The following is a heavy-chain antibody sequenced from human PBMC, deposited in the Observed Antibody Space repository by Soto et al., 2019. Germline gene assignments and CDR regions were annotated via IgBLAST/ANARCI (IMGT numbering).Heavy chain of an antibody. CDR3: ARDLRYSSSWYHYYYMDV. CDR1: GFTVSSNY. CDR2: IYSGGST. Sequence: GGSLRLSCAASGFTVSSNYMSWVRQAPGKGLEWVSVIYSGGSTYYADSVKGRFTISRHNSKNTLYLQMNSLRAEDTAVYYCARDLRYSSSWYHYYYMDVWGKGTTVTVSS. J-gene: IGHJ6*03. D-gene: IGHD6-13*01. V-gene: IGHV3-53*04.